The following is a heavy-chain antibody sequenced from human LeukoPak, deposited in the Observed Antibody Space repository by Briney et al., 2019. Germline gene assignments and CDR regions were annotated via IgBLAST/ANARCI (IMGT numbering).Heavy chain of an antibody. Sequence: GRSLRLSCAASGFTFSSYAMHWVRQASGKGLEWVAVISYDGSNKYYADSVKGRFTISRDNSKNTLYLQMNSLRAEDTAVYYCARDRSPDIVVVVAAIGPYYYYGMDVWGKGTTVTVSS. CDR1: GFTFSSYA. CDR2: ISYDGSNK. CDR3: ARDRSPDIVVVVAAIGPYYYYGMDV. V-gene: IGHV3-30*04. J-gene: IGHJ6*04. D-gene: IGHD2-15*01.